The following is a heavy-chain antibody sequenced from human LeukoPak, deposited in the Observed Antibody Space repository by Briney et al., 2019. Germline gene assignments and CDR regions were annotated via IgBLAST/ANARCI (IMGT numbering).Heavy chain of an antibody. Sequence: ASVKVSCKASGGTFSSYAISWVRQAPGQGLGWMGGIIPIFGTANYAQKFQGRVTITADESTSTAYMELSSLRSEDTAVYYCARVRDGYNDAYDIWGQGTMVTVTS. CDR2: IIPIFGTA. CDR3: ARVRDGYNDAYDI. CDR1: GGTFSSYA. V-gene: IGHV1-69*13. J-gene: IGHJ3*02. D-gene: IGHD5-24*01.